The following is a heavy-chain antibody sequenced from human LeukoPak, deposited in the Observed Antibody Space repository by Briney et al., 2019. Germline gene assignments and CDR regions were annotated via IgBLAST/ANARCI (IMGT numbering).Heavy chain of an antibody. CDR2: INPSGGST. J-gene: IGHJ5*02. D-gene: IGHD6-19*01. CDR3: ARDHGWSASYNWLDP. V-gene: IGHV1-46*01. CDR1: GYSFTSYY. Sequence: ASVKVSCKASGYSFTSYYMHWVRQAPGQVLEWMGIINPSGGSTSYAQKFQGRVTMTRDTSTSTVYMELSSLRSEDTAVYYCARDHGWSASYNWLDPWGQGTLVTVSS.